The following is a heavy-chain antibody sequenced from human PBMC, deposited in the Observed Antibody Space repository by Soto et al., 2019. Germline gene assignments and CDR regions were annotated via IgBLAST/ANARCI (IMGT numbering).Heavy chain of an antibody. V-gene: IGHV3-23*01. CDR1: GFTFSSYA. CDR2: ISGSGGST. Sequence: GGSLRLSCAASGFTFSSYAMSWVRQAPGKGLEWVSAISGSGGSTYYADSVKGRFTISRDNSKNTLYLQMNSLRAEDTAVYYCALDYQRYGDYVGHRGSLGPYYFDYWGQGTLVTVSS. CDR3: ALDYQRYGDYVGHRGSLGPYYFDY. J-gene: IGHJ4*02. D-gene: IGHD4-17*01.